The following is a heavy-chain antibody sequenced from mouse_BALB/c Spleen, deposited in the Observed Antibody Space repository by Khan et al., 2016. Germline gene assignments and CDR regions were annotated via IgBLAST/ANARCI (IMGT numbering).Heavy chain of an antibody. CDR1: GYSITSDYA. CDR3: AILVISDGYYGYAMDY. J-gene: IGHJ4*01. D-gene: IGHD2-3*01. V-gene: IGHV3-2*02. CDR2: ISYSGST. Sequence: EVQLQESGPGLVKPSQSLSLTCTVSGYSITSDYAWNWIRQFPGNKLEWMGYISYSGSTSYNPSLKSRISITRDTSKNQFFLQLNSVTTEDTATYYCAILVISDGYYGYAMDYWGQGTSVTVSS.